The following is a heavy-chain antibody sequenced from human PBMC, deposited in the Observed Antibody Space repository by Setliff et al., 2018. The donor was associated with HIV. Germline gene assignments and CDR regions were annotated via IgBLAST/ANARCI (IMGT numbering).Heavy chain of an antibody. J-gene: IGHJ4*02. V-gene: IGHV3-48*01. CDR1: GFTFSSYS. D-gene: IGHD3-22*01. Sequence: GESLKISCAASGFTFSSYSMNWVRQAPGKGLEWVSYISSSGSPIHYADSVKGRFTISRDNSKNTLYLQTNSLRAEDTAVYYCAKTYYYDSSGYYGVDYWGQGTLVTVSS. CDR2: ISSSGSPI. CDR3: AKTYYYDSSGYYGVDY.